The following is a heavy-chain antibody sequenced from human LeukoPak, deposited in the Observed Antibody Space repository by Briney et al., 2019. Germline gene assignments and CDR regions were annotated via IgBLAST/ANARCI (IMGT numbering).Heavy chain of an antibody. CDR2: ISGSGGST. J-gene: IGHJ4*02. CDR1: RFTFSSYA. Sequence: GGSLRLSCAASRFTFSSYAMSWVRQAPGKGLEWVSAISGSGGSTYYADSVKGRFTISRDSSKNTLYLQMNSLRAEDTAVYYCAKDRSDQLYYFDYWGQGTLVTVSS. D-gene: IGHD1-1*01. CDR3: AKDRSDQLYYFDY. V-gene: IGHV3-23*01.